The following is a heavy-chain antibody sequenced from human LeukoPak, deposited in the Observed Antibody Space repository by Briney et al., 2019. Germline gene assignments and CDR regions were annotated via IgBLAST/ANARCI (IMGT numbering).Heavy chain of an antibody. V-gene: IGHV3-11*04. J-gene: IGHJ4*02. CDR3: ARVRPGSSGSYYRTS. CDR2: ITSGGGFK. Sequence: GGTLRLSCVGAGFPFSDFHMSWIRQAPGKGLEWVSYITSGGGFKYYADSVKGRFSISRDDSKNSVFLQMNSLRVEDTAVYYCARVRPGSSGSYYRTSWGQGTLVTVSS. D-gene: IGHD3-22*01. CDR1: GFPFSDFH.